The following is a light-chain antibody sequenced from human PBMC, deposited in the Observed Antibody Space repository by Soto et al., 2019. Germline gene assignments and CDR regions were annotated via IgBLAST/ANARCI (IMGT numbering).Light chain of an antibody. CDR1: SSNIGSNY. Sequence: QSVLTQPPSASGTPGQRVTISCSGSSSNIGSNYVYWYQQLPGTAPKLLIYSNNLRPSGVPDRFSGSKSGTSASLAISGLRSEDEADYYCAAWDDSLSGRVFGGGTKLTVL. CDR3: AAWDDSLSGRV. CDR2: SNN. J-gene: IGLJ3*02. V-gene: IGLV1-47*02.